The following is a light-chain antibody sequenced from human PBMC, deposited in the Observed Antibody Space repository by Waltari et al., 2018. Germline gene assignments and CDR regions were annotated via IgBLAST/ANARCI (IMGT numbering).Light chain of an antibody. CDR1: QSVSSY. J-gene: IGKJ2*01. CDR2: DAS. Sequence: EIVLTQSPATLSLSPGERATLSCRASQSVSSYLACYQQKPGQAPRLLIYDASNRATGIPARFSGSGSGTDFTLTISSLEPEDFAVYYCQQRSNWPPEDTFGQGTKLEIK. V-gene: IGKV3-11*01. CDR3: QQRSNWPPEDT.